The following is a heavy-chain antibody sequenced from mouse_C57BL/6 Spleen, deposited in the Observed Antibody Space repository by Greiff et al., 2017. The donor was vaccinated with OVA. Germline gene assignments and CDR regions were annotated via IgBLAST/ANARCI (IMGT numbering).Heavy chain of an antibody. V-gene: IGHV5-17*01. CDR1: GFTFSDYG. CDR3: ARDYDYDAYAMDY. D-gene: IGHD2-4*01. CDR2: ISSGSSTI. J-gene: IGHJ4*01. Sequence: DVKLVESGGGLVKPGGSLKLSCAASGFTFSDYGMHWVRQAPEKGLEWVAYISSGSSTIYYADTVKGRFTISRDNAKNTLFLQMTSLRSEDTAMYYCARDYDYDAYAMDYWGQGTSVTVSS.